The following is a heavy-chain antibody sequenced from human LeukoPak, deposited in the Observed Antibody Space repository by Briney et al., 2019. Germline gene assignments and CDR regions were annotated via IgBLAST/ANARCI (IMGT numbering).Heavy chain of an antibody. D-gene: IGHD2-2*01. V-gene: IGHV3-33*08. Sequence: PGGSLRLSCAASGFTFSSYGMHWVRQAPGKGLEWVAVIWYDGSNKYYADSVKGRFTISRDNSKNTLYLQMNSLRAEDTAVYYCARCQYQLLIDYWGQGTLVTVSS. CDR1: GFTFSSYG. CDR2: IWYDGSNK. CDR3: ARCQYQLLIDY. J-gene: IGHJ4*02.